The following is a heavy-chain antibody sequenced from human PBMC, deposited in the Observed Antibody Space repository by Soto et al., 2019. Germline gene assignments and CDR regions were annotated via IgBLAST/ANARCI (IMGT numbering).Heavy chain of an antibody. CDR3: ARGIDGPRVPYGMDV. CDR2: IIPIFGTA. D-gene: IGHD2-15*01. Sequence: SVKVSCKASGGTFSSYAISWVRQAPGQGLEWMGGIIPIFGTANYAQKFQGRVTITADESTSTAYMELSSLRSEDTAVYYCARGIDGPRVPYGMDVWGQGTTVTVSS. J-gene: IGHJ6*02. CDR1: GGTFSSYA. V-gene: IGHV1-69*13.